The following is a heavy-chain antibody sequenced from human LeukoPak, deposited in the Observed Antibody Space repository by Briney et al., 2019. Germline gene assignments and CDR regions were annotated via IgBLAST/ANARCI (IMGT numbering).Heavy chain of an antibody. CDR1: GFTFSDYY. CDR3: ARDSPYYDILTGYYVFDY. V-gene: IGHV3-11*01. CDR2: ISSSGSTI. D-gene: IGHD3-9*01. Sequence: SGGSLRLSCAASGFTFSDYYMSWIRQAPGKGLEWVSYISSSGSTIYYADSVKGRFTTSRDNAKNSLYLQMNSLRAEDTAVYYCARDSPYYDILTGYYVFDYWGQGTLVTVSS. J-gene: IGHJ4*02.